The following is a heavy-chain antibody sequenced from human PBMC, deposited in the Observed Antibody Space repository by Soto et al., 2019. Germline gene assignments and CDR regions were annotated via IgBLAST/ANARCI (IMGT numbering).Heavy chain of an antibody. J-gene: IGHJ4*02. Sequence: QVQLVESGGGVVQPGRSLRLSCAASGFTFISYGMHWVRQAPGKGLEWVAVISYDGSNKYYADSVKGRFTISRDNSKNTLDLQMNSLRAEDTAVYYCAEDPTRQAGYFDYWGQGTLVTVSS. CDR3: AEDPTRQAGYFDY. V-gene: IGHV3-30*18. D-gene: IGHD6-19*01. CDR1: GFTFISYG. CDR2: ISYDGSNK.